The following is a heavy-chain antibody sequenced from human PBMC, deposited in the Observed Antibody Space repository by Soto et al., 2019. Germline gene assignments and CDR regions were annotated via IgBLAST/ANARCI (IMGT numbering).Heavy chain of an antibody. Sequence: QVQLVQSGAEVKKPGSSVKVSCKASGGTFSNYAISWVRQAPGQGLEWMGGIIPMFGSANYAQKFQGRVTITADESRRTAYMELSSLRSEDTAVYYCARGGDIVLVPTDISWFDPWGQGTLVTVSS. D-gene: IGHD2-2*01. V-gene: IGHV1-69*12. CDR2: IIPMFGSA. CDR3: ARGGDIVLVPTDISWFDP. J-gene: IGHJ5*02. CDR1: GGTFSNYA.